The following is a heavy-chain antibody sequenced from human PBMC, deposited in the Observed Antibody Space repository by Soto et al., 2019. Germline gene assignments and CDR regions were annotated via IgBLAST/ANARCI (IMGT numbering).Heavy chain of an antibody. D-gene: IGHD3-22*01. Sequence: QVQLVESGGGVVQPGRSLRLSCAAAGFTFSSYGMHWVRQDPGQGLEWVAVISYDGSNKYYADSVKDRFTICRDNSKNTLYLHMNSLRAEDTAVYYCAKALGYDSSGYYDGWGQGTLVAVSS. CDR2: ISYDGSNK. V-gene: IGHV3-30*18. CDR3: AKALGYDSSGYYDG. J-gene: IGHJ4*02. CDR1: GFTFSSYG.